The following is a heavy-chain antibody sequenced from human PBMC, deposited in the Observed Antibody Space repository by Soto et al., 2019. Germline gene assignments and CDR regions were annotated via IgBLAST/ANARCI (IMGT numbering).Heavy chain of an antibody. V-gene: IGHV3-74*01. J-gene: IGHJ4*02. CDR2: IKGDGSET. CDR1: GFAFSSYW. Sequence: GGSLRLSCAASGFAFSSYWMHWVRQAPGKGLVWVSRIKGDGSETNYADSVKGRFTISRDNAKNTLYLQLNSLRAEDTAVYYCLRGNSGYGNFDYWGQGTRVTVSS. CDR3: LRGNSGYGNFDY. D-gene: IGHD5-12*01.